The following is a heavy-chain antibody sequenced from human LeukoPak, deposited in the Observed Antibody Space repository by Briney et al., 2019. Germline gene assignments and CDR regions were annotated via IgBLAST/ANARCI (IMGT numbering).Heavy chain of an antibody. V-gene: IGHV4-59*01. J-gene: IGHJ4*02. Sequence: PSETRSLTCTVSGGSIGSYYWSWIRQPPGKGLEWIGYIYYSGSTNYNPSLKSRVTISVDTSKNHFSLKLSSVTAADTAVYYCARGQWLPVFDFWGQGTLVTVSS. D-gene: IGHD3-22*01. CDR1: GGSIGSYY. CDR3: ARGQWLPVFDF. CDR2: IYYSGST.